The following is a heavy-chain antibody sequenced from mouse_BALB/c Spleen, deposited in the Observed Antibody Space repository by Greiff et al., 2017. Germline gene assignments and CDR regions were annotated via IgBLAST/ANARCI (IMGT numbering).Heavy chain of an antibody. D-gene: IGHD1-1*01. CDR1: GYSFTSYW. Sequence: EVQGVESGTVLVRPGASVKMSCKASGYSFTSYWMHWVKQRPGQGLEWIGAIYPGNSDTSYNQKFKGKAKLTAVTSASTAYMELSSLTNEDSAVYYCTRGGSATVVATDWDFDVWGAGTTVTVSS. CDR3: TRGGSATVVATDWDFDV. J-gene: IGHJ1*01. V-gene: IGHV1-5*01. CDR2: IYPGNSDT.